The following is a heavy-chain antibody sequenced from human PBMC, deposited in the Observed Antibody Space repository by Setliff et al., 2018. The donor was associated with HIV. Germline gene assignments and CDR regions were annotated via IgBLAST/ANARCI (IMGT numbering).Heavy chain of an antibody. CDR2: IYWDDDV. CDR3: ARIQVDCSSTSCTYYFDY. D-gene: IGHD2-2*01. CDR1: GFSLSSIGVG. Sequence: SGPTLVNPTQTPTLTCTFSGFSLSSIGVGVGWIRQPPGKALEWLALIYWDDDVRYSPPLKNRLSISKDNSKNQVVLAMSNMGPVDTATYYCARIQVDCSSTSCTYYFDYWGQGTLVTVSS. V-gene: IGHV2-5*02. J-gene: IGHJ4*02.